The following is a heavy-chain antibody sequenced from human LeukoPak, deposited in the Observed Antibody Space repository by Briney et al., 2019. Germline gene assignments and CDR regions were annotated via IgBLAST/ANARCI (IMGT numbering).Heavy chain of an antibody. CDR1: GFTLSTFD. J-gene: IGHJ5*02. CDR2: ISTSSRYI. Sequence: PGGSLRLSCAASGFTLSTFDMNWVRQAPGKGLEWVSSISTSSRYIYYRDSVKGRFTISRDDAKNSLYLQMNSLIVEDTAVYYCARADCSGSTCYLRHSWFDPWGQGTLVTVSS. D-gene: IGHD2-2*01. V-gene: IGHV3-21*06. CDR3: ARADCSGSTCYLRHSWFDP.